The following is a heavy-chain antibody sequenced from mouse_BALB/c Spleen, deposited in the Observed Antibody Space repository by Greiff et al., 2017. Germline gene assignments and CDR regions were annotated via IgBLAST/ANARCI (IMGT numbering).Heavy chain of an antibody. Sequence: QVQLKESGPGLVAPSQSLSITCTVSGFSLTGYGVNWVRQPPGKGLEWLGMIWGDGSTDYNSALKSRLSISKDNSKSQVFLKMNSLQTDDTARYYCARYGGNYGNWYFDVWGAGTTVTVSS. J-gene: IGHJ1*01. CDR3: ARYGGNYGNWYFDV. CDR2: IWGDGST. D-gene: IGHD2-1*01. V-gene: IGHV2-6-7*01. CDR1: GFSLTGYG.